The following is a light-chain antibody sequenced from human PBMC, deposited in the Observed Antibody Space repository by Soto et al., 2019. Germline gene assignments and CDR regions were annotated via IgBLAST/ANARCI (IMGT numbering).Light chain of an antibody. Sequence: EIVLTQSPATLSLSPGERATLSCRASQSDSSYLAWYQQKPGQAPRLLIYDASNRATGIPARFSGSGSGTDFTLTISSLEPEDFAVYYCQQRSNRRTFGQGTKLEIK. V-gene: IGKV3-11*01. J-gene: IGKJ2*01. CDR2: DAS. CDR3: QQRSNRRT. CDR1: QSDSSY.